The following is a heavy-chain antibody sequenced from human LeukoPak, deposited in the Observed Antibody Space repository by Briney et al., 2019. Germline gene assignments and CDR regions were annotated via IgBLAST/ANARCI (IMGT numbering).Heavy chain of an antibody. V-gene: IGHV3-23*01. CDR3: AKASRFGYSYGPREYFYYMDV. CDR2: ISGSGGST. Sequence: PGGSLRLSCAASGFTFSSYAMSWVRQAPGKGLEWVSAISGSGGSTYYADSVKGRFTISRDNSKKTLYLQMNTLRAEDTAVYYCAKASRFGYSYGPREYFYYMDVWGKGTTVTISS. J-gene: IGHJ6*03. D-gene: IGHD5-18*01. CDR1: GFTFSSYA.